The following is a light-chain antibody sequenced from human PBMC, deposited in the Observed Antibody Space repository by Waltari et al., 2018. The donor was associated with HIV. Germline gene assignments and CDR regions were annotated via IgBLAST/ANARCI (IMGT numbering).Light chain of an antibody. J-gene: IGLJ3*02. CDR3: CSYAGRNTVL. Sequence: QSALTQPRSVYGYPGQPVTISCTGTSSDVGGFNYVSCSQQYPGKAPKRRTYDFTKRPSGVPDRFACSKSGNTASLAMAELQAEDEADYYCCSYAGRNTVLFGGGTTLTVL. CDR2: DFT. CDR1: SSDVGGFNY. V-gene: IGLV2-11*01.